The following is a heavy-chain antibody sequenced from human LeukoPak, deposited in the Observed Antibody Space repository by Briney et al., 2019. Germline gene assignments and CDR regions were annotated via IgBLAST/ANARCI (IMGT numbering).Heavy chain of an antibody. CDR2: ISSSSSTI. J-gene: IGHJ4*02. Sequence: GGSLRLSCAASGFTFSSYSMTWVRQAPGKGLEWVSYISSSSSTIYCADSVKGRFTISRDNAKNSLYLQMNSLRAEDTAVYYCARELYYYGSGSSYWGQGTLVTVSS. CDR3: ARELYYYGSGSSY. D-gene: IGHD3-10*01. CDR1: GFTFSSYS. V-gene: IGHV3-48*01.